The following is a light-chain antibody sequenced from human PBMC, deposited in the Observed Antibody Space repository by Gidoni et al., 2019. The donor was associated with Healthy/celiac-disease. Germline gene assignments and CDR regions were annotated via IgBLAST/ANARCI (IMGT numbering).Light chain of an antibody. CDR2: GKN. CDR1: SLRSYY. J-gene: IGLJ2*01. Sequence: SSALPQDPAVSVALGQTVRITCQGDSLRSYYASWYQQKPGQAPVLVIYGKNNRPSGIPDRFSGSSSGNTASVTITGAQAEDEADYYCNSRDSSGNHVVFGGGTKLTVL. V-gene: IGLV3-19*01. CDR3: NSRDSSGNHVV.